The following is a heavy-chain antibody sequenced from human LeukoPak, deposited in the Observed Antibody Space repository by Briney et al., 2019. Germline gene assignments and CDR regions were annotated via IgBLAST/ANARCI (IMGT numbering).Heavy chain of an antibody. CDR1: GGSFSGYY. D-gene: IGHD3-10*01. CDR2: INHSGST. Sequence: PSETLSLTCAVYGGSFSGYYWSWLRQPPGKGLEWIGEINHSGSTNYNPSLKSRVTISVDTSKTQFSLKLSSVTAADTAVYYCAREGVRESLGDDYWGQGTLVTVSS. J-gene: IGHJ4*02. V-gene: IGHV4-34*01. CDR3: AREGVRESLGDDY.